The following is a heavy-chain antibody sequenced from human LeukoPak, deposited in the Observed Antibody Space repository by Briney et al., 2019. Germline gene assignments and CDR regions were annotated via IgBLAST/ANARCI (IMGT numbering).Heavy chain of an antibody. J-gene: IGHJ3*02. CDR2: ISAYNGNT. V-gene: IGHV1-18*01. D-gene: IGHD6-19*01. CDR1: GYTFTSYC. CDR3: ARGVAVAVLDAFDI. Sequence: GASVKVSCKASGYTFTSYCISWVRQAPGQGLEGIGWISAYNGNTNYAQKLQGRVTMTTDTSTSTAYMELRSLRSDDTAVYSCARGVAVAVLDAFDIWGQGTMVTVSS.